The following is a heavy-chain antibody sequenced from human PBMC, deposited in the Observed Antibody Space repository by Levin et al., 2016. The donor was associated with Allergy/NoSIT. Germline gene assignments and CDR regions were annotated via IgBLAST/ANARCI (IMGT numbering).Heavy chain of an antibody. J-gene: IGHJ4*02. D-gene: IGHD5-24*01. CDR1: GFIFTSYA. V-gene: IGHV3-30*04. CDR2: ISYDGVHQ. Sequence: GGSLRLSCEASGFIFTSYAMHWVRQTADKGLEWVAVISYDGVHQNYADSVRGRFTISRDDSKNTLYLQMTSLRSEDTALYYCARDYYDGYNLGPDHWGQGTLVTVSS. CDR3: ARDYYDGYNLGPDH.